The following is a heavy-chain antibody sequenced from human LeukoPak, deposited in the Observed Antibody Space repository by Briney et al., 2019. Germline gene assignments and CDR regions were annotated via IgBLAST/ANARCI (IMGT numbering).Heavy chain of an antibody. Sequence: GASVKVSCKASGYTFTGYYMHWVRQAPGQGLEWMGWINPNSGGTNYAQKFQGRVTMTRDTSISTAYMELSRLRSDDTAVYYCAREWTVPAATNFDYWGQGTLVTVSS. CDR1: GYTFTGYY. CDR2: INPNSGGT. J-gene: IGHJ4*02. CDR3: AREWTVPAATNFDY. D-gene: IGHD2-2*01. V-gene: IGHV1-2*02.